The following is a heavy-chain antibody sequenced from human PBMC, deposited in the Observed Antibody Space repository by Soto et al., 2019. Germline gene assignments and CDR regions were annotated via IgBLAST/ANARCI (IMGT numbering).Heavy chain of an antibody. CDR1: GIIFSNFD. CDR3: VRGLPGGFDP. Sequence: PGGSLRLSCGASGIIFSNFDMHWVRQTTEKGLEWVSGIGFAGDTNYSGSVKGRFTISRENAKNSLFLQMNSLRVGDTAVYYCVRGLPGGFDPWGQGTLVTVSS. D-gene: IGHD3-10*01. CDR2: IGFAGDT. V-gene: IGHV3-13*01. J-gene: IGHJ5*02.